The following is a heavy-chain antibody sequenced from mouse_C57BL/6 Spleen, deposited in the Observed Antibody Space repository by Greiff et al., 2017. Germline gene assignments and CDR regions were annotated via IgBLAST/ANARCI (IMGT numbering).Heavy chain of an antibody. Sequence: EVQRVESGGGLVKPGGSLKLSCAASGFTFSSYAMSWVRQTPEKRLEWVATISDGGSYTYYPDNVKGRFTISRDNAKNNLYLQMSNLKSEDTAMYYCAREGDSQSYLDYWGQGTTLTVSS. V-gene: IGHV5-4*01. CDR2: ISDGGSYT. CDR3: AREGDSQSYLDY. CDR1: GFTFSSYA. J-gene: IGHJ2*01.